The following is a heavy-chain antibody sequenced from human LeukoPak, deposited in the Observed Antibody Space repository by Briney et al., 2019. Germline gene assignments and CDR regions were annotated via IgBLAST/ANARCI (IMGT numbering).Heavy chain of an antibody. CDR1: GYTFSSYA. CDR2: INTNTGNP. J-gene: IGHJ4*02. Sequence: ASVKVSCKASGYTFSSYAMDWVRQAPGQGLEWMGWINTNTGNPTYAQGFTGRFVFSLDTSVSTAYLQISSLQAEDTAVYYCARSNNDGDYLGVGFDYWGQGTLVTVSS. CDR3: ARSNNDGDYLGVGFDY. D-gene: IGHD4-17*01. V-gene: IGHV7-4-1*02.